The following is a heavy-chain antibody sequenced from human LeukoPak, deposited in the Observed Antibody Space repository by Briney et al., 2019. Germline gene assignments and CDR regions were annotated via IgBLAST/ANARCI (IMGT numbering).Heavy chain of an antibody. CDR3: AREKGLLWFGERGNWFDP. V-gene: IGHV1-18*04. J-gene: IGHJ5*02. CDR1: GYTFTGYY. Sequence: GASVKVSCKASGYTFTGYYMHWVRQAPGQGLEWMGWISAYNGNTNYAQKLQGRVTMTTDTSTSTAYMELRSLRSDDTAVYYCAREKGLLWFGERGNWFDPWGQGTLVTVSS. CDR2: ISAYNGNT. D-gene: IGHD3-10*01.